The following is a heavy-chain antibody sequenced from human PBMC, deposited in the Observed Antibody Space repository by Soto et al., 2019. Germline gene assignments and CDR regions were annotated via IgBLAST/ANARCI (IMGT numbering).Heavy chain of an antibody. CDR3: ARSPRSSPYFDY. J-gene: IGHJ4*02. CDR2: IYPGDYET. V-gene: IGHV5-51*01. Sequence: GESLKISCQCSGYTFSNFWIAWVRQLPGKGIEWMGIIYPGDYETRYSPSFHGKVTISADRPIGTAYLQWSSLEASDSAFYFCARSPRSSPYFDYWGQGALVTVSS. D-gene: IGHD6-13*01. CDR1: GYTFSNFW.